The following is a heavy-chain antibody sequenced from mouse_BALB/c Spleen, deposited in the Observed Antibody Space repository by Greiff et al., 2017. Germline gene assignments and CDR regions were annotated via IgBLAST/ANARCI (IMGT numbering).Heavy chain of an antibody. D-gene: IGHD2-1*01. CDR3: AREYGNPFAY. V-gene: IGHV2-9*02. Sequence: VQLQESGPGLVAPSQSLSITCTVSGFSLTSYGVHWVRQPPGKGLEWLGVIWAGGSTNYNSALMSRLSISKDNSKSQVFLKMNSLQTDDTAMYYCAREYGNPFAYWGQGTLVTVSA. CDR2: IWAGGST. J-gene: IGHJ3*01. CDR1: GFSLTSYG.